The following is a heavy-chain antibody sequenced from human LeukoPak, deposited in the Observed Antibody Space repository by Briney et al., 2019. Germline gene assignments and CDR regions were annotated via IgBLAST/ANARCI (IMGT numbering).Heavy chain of an antibody. CDR2: IPYDGSSK. CDR1: GFTFSSYG. CDR3: AKGRYYYGSGSYLDV. J-gene: IGHJ6*03. Sequence: PGGSLRLSCATSGFTFSSYGMHWVRQAPGKGLEWVAFIPYDGSSKTYADSVKGRFTISRDNSKNTLSVQMNSLRAEDTAVYYCAKGRYYYGSGSYLDVWGKGTTVTVSS. V-gene: IGHV3-30*02. D-gene: IGHD3-10*01.